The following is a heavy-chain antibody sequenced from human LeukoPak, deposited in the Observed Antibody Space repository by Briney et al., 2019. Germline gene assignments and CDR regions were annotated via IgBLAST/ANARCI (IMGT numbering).Heavy chain of an antibody. Sequence: TSETLSLTCAVYGGSFSGYYWSWIRQPPGKGLEWIGEINHSGSTNYNPSLKSRVTISVDTSKNQFSLKLTSVTAADTAVYYCARSTFSSNWNLWGQGTLVTVSS. CDR2: INHSGST. J-gene: IGHJ4*02. D-gene: IGHD6-13*01. CDR1: GGSFSGYY. V-gene: IGHV4-34*01. CDR3: ARSTFSSNWNL.